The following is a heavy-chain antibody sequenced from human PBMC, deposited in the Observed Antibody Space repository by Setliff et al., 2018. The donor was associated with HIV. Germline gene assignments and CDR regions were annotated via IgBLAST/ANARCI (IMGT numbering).Heavy chain of an antibody. J-gene: IGHJ4*02. CDR3: ARRAPGDYGNGPSYYFDY. CDR2: IYPGDSDT. Sequence: PGESLKISCKGSGYSFTSHWIGWVRQMPGKGLEWMGIIYPGDSDTRYSPSFQGQVTISADKSVSTAYLQWSSLKTSDTAMYYCARRAPGDYGNGPSYYFDYWGQGTLVTVSS. CDR1: GYSFTSHW. D-gene: IGHD3-10*01. V-gene: IGHV5-51*01.